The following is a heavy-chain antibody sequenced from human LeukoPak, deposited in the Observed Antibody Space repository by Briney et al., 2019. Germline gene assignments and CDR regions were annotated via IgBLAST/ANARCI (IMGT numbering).Heavy chain of an antibody. J-gene: IGHJ4*02. CDR1: GYTFTGYY. Sequence: GASVKVSCKASGYTFTGYYMHWVRQAPGQGLEWMGWINPNNGGTNYAQKFQGRVTMTRDTSISTAYMELSRLRSDDTAVYYCARITYDSSGYCFDYWGQGTLVSGSS. CDR2: INPNNGGT. D-gene: IGHD3-22*01. CDR3: ARITYDSSGYCFDY. V-gene: IGHV1-2*02.